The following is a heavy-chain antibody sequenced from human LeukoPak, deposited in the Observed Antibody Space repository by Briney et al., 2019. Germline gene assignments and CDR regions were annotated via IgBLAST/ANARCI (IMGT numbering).Heavy chain of an antibody. D-gene: IGHD5-24*01. CDR2: INTDGSSA. V-gene: IGHV3-74*01. J-gene: IGHJ4*02. CDR1: GFTFSSYW. Sequence: GGSLRLSCEASGFTFSSYWMHWVRQAPGQGLVWVSLINTDGSSATYADSVKGRFTISRDNARNTLYLQMNSLRAEDTAVYYCTRQMPAIRYFDFWGQGTLVTVSS. CDR3: TRQMPAIRYFDF.